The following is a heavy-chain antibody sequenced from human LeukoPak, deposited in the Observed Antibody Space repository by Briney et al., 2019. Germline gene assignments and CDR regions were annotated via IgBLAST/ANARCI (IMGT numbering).Heavy chain of an antibody. CDR1: GFTFSDYY. Sequence: PGGSLRLSCAASGFTFSDYYMSWIRQAPGKGLEWVSYISSSGSTIYYADSVKGRFTISRDNAKNSLYLQMNSLRAEDTAVYYCARDYCGGGSCYSGGGYYYYGMDVWGQGTTVTVSS. J-gene: IGHJ6*02. D-gene: IGHD2-15*01. CDR3: ARDYCGGGSCYSGGGYYYYGMDV. V-gene: IGHV3-11*01. CDR2: ISSSGSTI.